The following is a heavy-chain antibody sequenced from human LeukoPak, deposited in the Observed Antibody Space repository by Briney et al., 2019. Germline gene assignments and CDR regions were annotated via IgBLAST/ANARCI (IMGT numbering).Heavy chain of an antibody. CDR3: ARGLGGYDQASYYFDY. CDR2: INHSGST. V-gene: IGHV4-34*01. D-gene: IGHD5-12*01. CDR1: GGSFSGYY. J-gene: IGHJ4*02. Sequence: SETLSLTCAVYGGSFSGYYWSWIRQPPGKGLEWIGEINHSGSTNYNPSLQSRVTISVDTSKNQFSLKLSSVTAADTAVYYCARGLGGYDQASYYFDYWGQGTLVTVSS.